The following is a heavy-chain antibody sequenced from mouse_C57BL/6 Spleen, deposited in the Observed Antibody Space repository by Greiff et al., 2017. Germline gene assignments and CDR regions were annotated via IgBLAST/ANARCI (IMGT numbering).Heavy chain of an antibody. D-gene: IGHD1-1*01. CDR3: ARDYYGSSYHYFDY. V-gene: IGHV5-4*01. CDR1: GFTFSSYD. Sequence: EVHLVESGGGLVKPGGSLKLSCAASGFTFSSYDMSWVRQTPEKRLEWVATISDGGSYTYYPDNVKGRFTISRDNAKNNLYLQMSHLKSEDTAMYYCARDYYGSSYHYFDYWGQGTTRTVSS. CDR2: ISDGGSYT. J-gene: IGHJ2*01.